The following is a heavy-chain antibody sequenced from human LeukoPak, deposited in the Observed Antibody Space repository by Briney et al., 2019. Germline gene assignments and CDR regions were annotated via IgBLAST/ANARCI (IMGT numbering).Heavy chain of an antibody. D-gene: IGHD3-10*01. CDR3: ARYLWFGSSQRFDY. J-gene: IGHJ4*02. CDR2: ISSSSGTI. Sequence: GRSLRLSRAASGFTFSSYSMNWVSQAPGKGLEWISYISSSSGTISYADSGKGRFTISRDNAKNSLYLQMNSLRDEDTAVYYCARYLWFGSSQRFDYWGQGTLVTVSS. CDR1: GFTFSSYS. V-gene: IGHV3-48*02.